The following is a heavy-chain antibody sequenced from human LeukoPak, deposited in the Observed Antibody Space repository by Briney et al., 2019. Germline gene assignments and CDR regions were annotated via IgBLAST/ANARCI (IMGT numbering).Heavy chain of an antibody. CDR1: GGSIGSYY. CDR3: ARQRLLWFGGSNSGLDY. J-gene: IGHJ4*02. CDR2: IYYSGST. Sequence: SETLSLTCTVSGGSIGSYYWNWIRQPPGKGLEWIGYIYYSGSTNYNPSLKSRVTMSVDTSKNQFSLKLTSVTAADTAVYYCARQRLLWFGGSNSGLDYWGQGTLVTVSS. D-gene: IGHD3-10*01. V-gene: IGHV4-59*08.